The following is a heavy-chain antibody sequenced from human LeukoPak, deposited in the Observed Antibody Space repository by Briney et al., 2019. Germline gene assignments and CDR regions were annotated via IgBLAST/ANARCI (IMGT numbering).Heavy chain of an antibody. V-gene: IGHV1-69*01. CDR2: IIPIFGTA. D-gene: IGHD5-18*01. J-gene: IGHJ4*02. CDR3: AGRYHSYGKEEYFVY. Sequence: SVNVSCTASGGTFSSYAISWVRQAPGQGLEWMGGIIPIFGTANYAQKFQGRVTITADESTSTAYMELSSLRSEDTAVYYCAGRYHSYGKEEYFVYWGQGTLVTVSS. CDR1: GGTFSSYA.